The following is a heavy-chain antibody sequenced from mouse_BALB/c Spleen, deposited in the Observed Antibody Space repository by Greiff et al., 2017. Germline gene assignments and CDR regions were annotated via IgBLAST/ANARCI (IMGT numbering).Heavy chain of an antibody. CDR1: GFTFSSFG. CDR3: AKIGGGSYAMDY. J-gene: IGHJ4*01. CDR2: ISSGSSTI. V-gene: IGHV5-17*02. D-gene: IGHD1-1*02. Sequence: EVMLVESGGGLVQPGGSRKLSCAASGFTFSSFGMHWVRQAPEKGLEWVAYISSGSSTIYYADTVKGRFTISRDNPKNTLFLQMTSLRSEDTAMYYCAKIGGGSYAMDYWGQGTSVTVSS.